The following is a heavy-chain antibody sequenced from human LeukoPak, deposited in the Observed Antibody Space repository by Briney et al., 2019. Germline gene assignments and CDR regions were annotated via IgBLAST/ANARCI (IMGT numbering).Heavy chain of an antibody. Sequence: SETLSLTCTVSGTSIRSYFWHWIRQPPGKGLEWVGYIHYNGSTSHNPSLKSRVTTSIDTSKNQFSLKLSSVTAADTAVYYCARAGIYSGYDWGLHYWGQGTLVTVSS. D-gene: IGHD5-12*01. CDR1: GTSIRSYF. CDR3: ARAGIYSGYDWGLHY. J-gene: IGHJ4*02. CDR2: IHYNGST. V-gene: IGHV4-59*01.